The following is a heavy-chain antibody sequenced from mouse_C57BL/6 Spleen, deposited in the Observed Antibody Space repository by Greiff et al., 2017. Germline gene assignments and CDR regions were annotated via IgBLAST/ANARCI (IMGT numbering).Heavy chain of an antibody. CDR3: ARSYYDYDGYFDV. Sequence: QVQLKESGAELARPGASVKMSCKASGYTFTSYTMHWVKQRPGQGLEWIGYINPSSGYTKYNQKFKDKATLTADKSSSTAYMQLSSLTSEDSAVYYCARSYYDYDGYFDVWGTGTTVTVSS. D-gene: IGHD2-4*01. CDR1: GYTFTSYT. J-gene: IGHJ1*03. V-gene: IGHV1-4*01. CDR2: INPSSGYT.